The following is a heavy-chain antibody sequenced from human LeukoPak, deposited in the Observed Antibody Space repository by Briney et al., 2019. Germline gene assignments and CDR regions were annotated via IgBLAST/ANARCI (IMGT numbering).Heavy chain of an antibody. D-gene: IGHD7-27*01. V-gene: IGHV5-51*01. Sequence: IIYPGDSDTRYSPSFQGQVTISADKSISTAYLRWSSLKASDTAMYYCARHVTGDDYFGYWGQGTLVTVSS. J-gene: IGHJ4*02. CDR3: ARHVTGDDYFGY. CDR2: IYPGDSDT.